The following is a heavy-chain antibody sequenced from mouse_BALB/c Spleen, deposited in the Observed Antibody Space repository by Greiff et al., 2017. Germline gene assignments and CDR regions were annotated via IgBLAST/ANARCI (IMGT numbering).Heavy chain of an antibody. CDR2: INPSTGYT. CDR1: GYTFTSYW. Sequence: QVQLQQSGAELAKPGASVKMSCKASGYTFTSYWMHWVKQRPGQGLEWIGYINPSTGYTEYNQKFKDKATLTADKSSSTEYMQLSSLTSEDSAVYYCARRHKEVRGAMDYWGQGTSVTVSS. D-gene: IGHD1-3*01. V-gene: IGHV1-7*01. J-gene: IGHJ4*01. CDR3: ARRHKEVRGAMDY.